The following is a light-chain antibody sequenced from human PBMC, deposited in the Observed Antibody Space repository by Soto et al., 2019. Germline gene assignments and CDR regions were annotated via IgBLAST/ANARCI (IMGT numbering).Light chain of an antibody. CDR2: DVT. CDR3: SSYTSSSTLVV. CDR1: SSNVGIYNY. Sequence: QSALTQPASLSGSPGQSITISCTGTSSNVGIYNYVSWYQQHPGKAPKLIIYDVTNRPSGVSNRFSGSKSGNTASLTISGLQGEDEADYYCSSYTSSSTLVVFGGGTKVTVL. J-gene: IGLJ2*01. V-gene: IGLV2-14*01.